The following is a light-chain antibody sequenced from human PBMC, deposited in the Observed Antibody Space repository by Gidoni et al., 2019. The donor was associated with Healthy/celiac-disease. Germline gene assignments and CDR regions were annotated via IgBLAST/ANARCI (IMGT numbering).Light chain of an antibody. Sequence: SYELTQPSSVSVSPGQTARITCSGDVLAKKYARWFQQKPGQATVLVIYKDSERPSGIPERFSGSSSGTTVTLTISGAQVEDEADYYCYSAADNNGVFGGGTKQTVL. CDR1: VLAKKY. CDR3: YSAADNNGV. V-gene: IGLV3-27*01. J-gene: IGLJ3*02. CDR2: KDS.